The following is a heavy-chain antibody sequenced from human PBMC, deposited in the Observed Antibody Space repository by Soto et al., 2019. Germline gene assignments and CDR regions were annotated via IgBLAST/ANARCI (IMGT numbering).Heavy chain of an antibody. J-gene: IGHJ5*02. Sequence: SETLSLTCAVYGGSFSGYYWSWIRQPPGKGLEWIGEINHSGSTNYNPSLKSRVTISVDTSKNQFSLKLSSVTAADTAVYYCARGNSSSWYSGLVWFDPWGQGTLVTVSS. CDR2: INHSGST. V-gene: IGHV4-34*01. CDR3: ARGNSSSWYSGLVWFDP. D-gene: IGHD6-13*01. CDR1: GGSFSGYY.